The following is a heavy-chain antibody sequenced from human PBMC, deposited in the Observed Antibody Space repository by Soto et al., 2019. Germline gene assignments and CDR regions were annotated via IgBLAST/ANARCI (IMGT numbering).Heavy chain of an antibody. CDR2: IWYDGSNK. CDR1: GFTFSSYG. V-gene: IGHV3-33*01. Sequence: GGSLRLSCAASGFTFSSYGMHWVRQAPGKGLEWVAVIWYDGSNKYYADSVKGRFTISRDNSKNTLYLQMNSLRAEDTAVYYCARDIARYCSSTSCYPSYSFDYWGQALLVTVSS. CDR3: ARDIARYCSSTSCYPSYSFDY. D-gene: IGHD2-2*01. J-gene: IGHJ4*02.